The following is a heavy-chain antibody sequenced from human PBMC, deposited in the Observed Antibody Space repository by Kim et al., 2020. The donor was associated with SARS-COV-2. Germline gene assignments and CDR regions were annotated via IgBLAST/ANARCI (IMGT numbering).Heavy chain of an antibody. J-gene: IGHJ4*02. CDR2: IYYSGST. D-gene: IGHD2-15*01. Sequence: SETLSLTCTVSGGSISSSSYYWGWIRQPPGKGLEWIGSIYYSGSTYYNPSLKSRVTISVDTSKNQFSLKLSSVTAADTAVYYCARHSSPCLGKLYYFDYWGQGTLVTVSS. V-gene: IGHV4-39*01. CDR3: ARHSSPCLGKLYYFDY. CDR1: GGSISSSSYY.